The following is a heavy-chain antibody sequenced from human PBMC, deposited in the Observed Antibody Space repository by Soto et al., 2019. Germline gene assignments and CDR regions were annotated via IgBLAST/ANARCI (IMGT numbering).Heavy chain of an antibody. CDR2: ISYDGSNK. CDR1: GFTFSSYA. D-gene: IGHD6-13*01. J-gene: IGHJ4*02. V-gene: IGHV3-30-3*01. CDR3: ARGPEQYSSSWPFDY. Sequence: QVQLVESGGGVVQPGRSLRLSCAASGFTFSSYAMHWVRQAPGKGLEWVAVISYDGSNKYYADSVKGRFTISRDNSKNRLYLQMNSLRAEDTAVYYCARGPEQYSSSWPFDYWGQGTLVTVSS.